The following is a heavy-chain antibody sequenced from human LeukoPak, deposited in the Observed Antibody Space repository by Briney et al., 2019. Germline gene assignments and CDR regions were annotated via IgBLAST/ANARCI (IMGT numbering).Heavy chain of an antibody. CDR2: ISYDGINK. CDR3: ARSPTYYYMDV. V-gene: IGHV3-30-3*01. J-gene: IGHJ6*03. Sequence: GGSLRLSCEASGFTFTNYDIHWVRQAPGKGLEWLAVISYDGINKYYADSVKGRFTISRDQSKTTVDLQMDSLGGADTAVYYCARSPTYYYMDVWGKGTTVTVSS. CDR1: GFTFTNYD.